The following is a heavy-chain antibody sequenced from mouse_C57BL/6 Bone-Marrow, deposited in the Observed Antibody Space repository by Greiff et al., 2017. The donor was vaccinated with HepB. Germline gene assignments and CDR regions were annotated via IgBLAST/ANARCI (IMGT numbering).Heavy chain of an antibody. V-gene: IGHV1-74*01. D-gene: IGHD1-1*01. J-gene: IGHJ4*01. Sequence: QVQLKESGAELVKPGASVKVSCKASGYTFTSYWMHWVKQRPGQGLEWIGRIHPSDSDTNYNQKFKGKATLTVDKSSSTAYMQLSSLTSEDSAVYSAAKSALFDVASYYAMGYWGQGTSVTASS. CDR2: IHPSDSDT. CDR3: AKSALFDVASYYAMGY. CDR1: GYTFTSYW.